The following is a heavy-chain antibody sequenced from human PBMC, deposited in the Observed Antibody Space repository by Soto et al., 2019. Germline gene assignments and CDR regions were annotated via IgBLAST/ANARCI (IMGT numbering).Heavy chain of an antibody. J-gene: IGHJ4*02. D-gene: IGHD3-22*01. V-gene: IGHV4-59*01. CDR2: IYYSASA. CDR1: GGSISSYY. Sequence: SETLSLTCTVSGGSISSYYWSWIRQPPGKGLEWIGNIYYSASANYKPSLNSRVTISVDTSKNQFSLKLSSVTAADTAVYYCASSAAGYYYDSSGFENWGQGALVTVSS. CDR3: ASSAAGYYYDSSGFEN.